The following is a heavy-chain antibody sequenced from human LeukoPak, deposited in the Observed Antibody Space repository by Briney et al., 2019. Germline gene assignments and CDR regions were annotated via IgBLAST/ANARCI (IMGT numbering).Heavy chain of an antibody. CDR3: ARTASGYYLFDY. CDR1: GGSIRSGSYY. CDR2: MYTSGTT. V-gene: IGHV4-61*02. J-gene: IGHJ4*02. Sequence: PSETLSLTCTVSGGSIRSGSYYWNWIRQPAGKGLEWFGRMYTSGTTNYHPSLKGRFTLSVDTSKNQFSLKLTSVTAADTAVYYCARTASGYYLFDYWGQGTLVTVSS. D-gene: IGHD3-22*01.